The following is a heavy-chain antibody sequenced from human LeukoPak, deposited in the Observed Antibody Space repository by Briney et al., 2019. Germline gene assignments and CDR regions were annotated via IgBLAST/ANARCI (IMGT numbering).Heavy chain of an antibody. D-gene: IGHD3-22*01. CDR2: IYPDDSDT. J-gene: IGHJ4*02. CDR3: ATAGVYYYDSSGYHFDY. CDR1: GYSFTNYW. Sequence: GESLKISCKGSGYSFTNYWIGWVRQMPGKGLEYMGIIYPDDSDTRYSPSFQGQVTISADKSISTAYLQWSSLKASDTAMYYCATAGVYYYDSSGYHFDYWGQGTLVTVSS. V-gene: IGHV5-51*01.